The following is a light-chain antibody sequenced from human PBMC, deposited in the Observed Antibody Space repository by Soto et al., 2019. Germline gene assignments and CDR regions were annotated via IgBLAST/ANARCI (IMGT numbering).Light chain of an antibody. Sequence: AIQMTQSPSSLSASVGDRVTITCRASQDIRNELGWYQQRPGKAPKVLISAASSLHSGVPSRFSGSGSGTDFTLTISSLQPEDFATYYCLQDYNSPRTFGQGTRLEIK. V-gene: IGKV1-6*02. CDR1: QDIRNE. CDR2: AAS. J-gene: IGKJ5*01. CDR3: LQDYNSPRT.